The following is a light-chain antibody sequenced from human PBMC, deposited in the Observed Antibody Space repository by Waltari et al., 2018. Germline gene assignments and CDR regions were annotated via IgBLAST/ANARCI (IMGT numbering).Light chain of an antibody. CDR1: QGIRSA. V-gene: IGKV1D-13*01. CDR3: QQYINYPFT. J-gene: IGKJ3*01. CDR2: DAS. Sequence: AIQLTQSPSSLSASLGDRVTITCRASQGIRSALAWYQQRPGKPPQFLIYDASTLHSGVPSRFSGSGSGTDFSLTINSLQPEDFATYYGQQYINYPFTFGPGTKVDIK.